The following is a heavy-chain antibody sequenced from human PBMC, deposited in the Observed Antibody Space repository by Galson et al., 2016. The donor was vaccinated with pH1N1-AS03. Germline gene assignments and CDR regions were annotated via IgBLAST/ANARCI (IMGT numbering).Heavy chain of an antibody. V-gene: IGHV3-9*02. CDR3: VTDILPGGADV. J-gene: IGHJ6*02. Sequence: SLRLSCAASGFTPDASAMHWVRQAPGKGLEWVSGISWTSADIAYAEAVKGRFTISRDNAKKSLYLQLNSLRADDTALYYCVTDILPGGADVWGQGTTVTVSS. CDR2: ISWTSADI. D-gene: IGHD2-21*01. CDR1: GFTPDASA.